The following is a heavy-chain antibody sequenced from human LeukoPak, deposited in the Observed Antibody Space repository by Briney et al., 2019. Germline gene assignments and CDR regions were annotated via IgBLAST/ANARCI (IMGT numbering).Heavy chain of an antibody. CDR1: GYTFTSYD. CDR3: ARAWMTTHALNY. J-gene: IGHJ4*02. Sequence: ASVQVSCKASGYTFTSYDINWVRQATGQGLEWMGWMNPYSGNAGYSQKFQGRVTMTRDTSVNTAYMEVSSLRSEDRAVYYCARAWMTTHALNYWGQGTLVTVSS. CDR2: MNPYSGNA. V-gene: IGHV1-8*01. D-gene: IGHD4-11*01.